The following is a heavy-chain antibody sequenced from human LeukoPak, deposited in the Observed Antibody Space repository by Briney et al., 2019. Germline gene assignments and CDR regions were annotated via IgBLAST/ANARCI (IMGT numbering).Heavy chain of an antibody. J-gene: IGHJ5*02. CDR1: EFTFNSYS. CDR3: AKDSYYDFWSGYWTSYNWFDP. Sequence: PGGSLRLSCAASEFTFNSYSMNWVRQAPGKGLEWVSAISGSGGSTYYADSVKGRFTISRDNSKNTLYLQMNSLRAEDTAVYYCAKDSYYDFWSGYWTSYNWFDPWGQGTLVTVSS. V-gene: IGHV3-23*01. D-gene: IGHD3-3*01. CDR2: ISGSGGST.